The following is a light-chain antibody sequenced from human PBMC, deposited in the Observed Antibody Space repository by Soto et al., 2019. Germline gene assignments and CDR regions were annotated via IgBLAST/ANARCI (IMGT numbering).Light chain of an antibody. Sequence: DIQMTQSPSSLSASVGDRVTITCRASQSISTYVNWYQQKPGQAPNLLISAASTLRSWVPSRFSGSGSGTDFTLTINSLQPEDFATYYCQQSYNVPFTFGQGTRLDIK. CDR1: QSISTY. CDR3: QQSYNVPFT. CDR2: AAS. J-gene: IGKJ5*01. V-gene: IGKV1-39*01.